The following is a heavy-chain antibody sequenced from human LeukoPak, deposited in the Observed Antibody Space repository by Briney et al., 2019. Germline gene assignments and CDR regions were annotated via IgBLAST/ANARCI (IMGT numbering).Heavy chain of an antibody. CDR1: GVSISSYY. CDR3: ARAGTPPYYYGMDV. V-gene: IGHV4-59*01. Sequence: PSETLSLTCTVSGVSISSYYWSWIRQPPGKGLEWIGYIYYSGSTNYNPSLKSRVTISVDTSKNQFSLKLSSVTAADTAVYYCARAGTPPYYYGMDVWGQGTTVTVSS. CDR2: IYYSGST. J-gene: IGHJ6*02. D-gene: IGHD1-26*01.